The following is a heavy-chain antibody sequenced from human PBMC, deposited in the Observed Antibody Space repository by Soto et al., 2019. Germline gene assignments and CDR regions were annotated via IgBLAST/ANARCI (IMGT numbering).Heavy chain of an antibody. CDR1: AYTLTELS. V-gene: IGHV1-24*01. CDR2: FDPEDGET. J-gene: IGHJ4*02. Sequence: ASVNVSCKVSAYTLTELSMHWVRQAPGKGLEWMGGFDPEDGETIYAQKFQGRVTMTEDTSTDTAYMELSSLRSEDTAVYYCATAVAGSPVYFDYWGQGTLVTVSS. D-gene: IGHD6-19*01. CDR3: ATAVAGSPVYFDY.